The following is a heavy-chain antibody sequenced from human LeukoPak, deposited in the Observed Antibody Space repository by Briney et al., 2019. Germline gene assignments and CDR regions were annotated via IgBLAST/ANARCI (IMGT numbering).Heavy chain of an antibody. CDR3: VTGKPGPYYYYMDV. V-gene: IGHV3-11*04. Sequence: GGSLRLSCAASGFTFSDYYMAWIRQAPGKGLEWVSHISSSGTFILDADSVKGRFTISRDNAKNSLYLLLNSLRAEDTGVYYCVTGKPGPYYYYMDVWGKGTTVTVSS. CDR1: GFTFSDYY. J-gene: IGHJ6*03. D-gene: IGHD3-10*01. CDR2: ISSSGTFI.